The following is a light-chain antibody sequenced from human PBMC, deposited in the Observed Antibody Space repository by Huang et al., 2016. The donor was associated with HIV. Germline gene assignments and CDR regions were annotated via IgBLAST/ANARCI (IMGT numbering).Light chain of an antibody. Sequence: EIVLTQSPATLSLSPGEGATLSCRASQSIGSYLAWYQQRPGQAPRLFIYDASVRATGIPARFSGRGSGTDFTLTISSLEPEDFAVYYCQQRNNWPPWTFGQGTKVELK. CDR2: DAS. V-gene: IGKV3-11*01. CDR3: QQRNNWPPWT. CDR1: QSIGSY. J-gene: IGKJ1*01.